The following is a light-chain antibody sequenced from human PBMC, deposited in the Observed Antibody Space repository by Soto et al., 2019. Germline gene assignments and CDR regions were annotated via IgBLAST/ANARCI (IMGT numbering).Light chain of an antibody. J-gene: IGKJ4*01. Sequence: DVHMTQSPSSLSASPGSRFTITCRASQSVRNYLNWYRQLPGKAPTLLIYSTSTLQSGVPSRFRGSGSGTDFTLTISSLQPEDFATYYCQQANSFPLTFGGGTKVDIK. V-gene: IGKV1-39*01. CDR2: STS. CDR3: QQANSFPLT. CDR1: QSVRNY.